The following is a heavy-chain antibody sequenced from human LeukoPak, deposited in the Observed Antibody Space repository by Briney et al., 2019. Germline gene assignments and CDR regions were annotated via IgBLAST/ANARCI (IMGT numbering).Heavy chain of an antibody. V-gene: IGHV3-7*01. Sequence: TGGSLRRSCAASGFTFNKYWMSWVRQAPGKRLEWVANIKEDGSEKNYVDSVKGRFTISRDNSKNSLSLQMNSLRAEDTAVYYCVQRDYYHRRGSYAGALYFDNWGQGTLVTVSS. J-gene: IGHJ4*02. D-gene: IGHD3-22*01. CDR1: GFTFNKYW. CDR2: IKEDGSEK. CDR3: VQRDYYHRRGSYAGALYFDN.